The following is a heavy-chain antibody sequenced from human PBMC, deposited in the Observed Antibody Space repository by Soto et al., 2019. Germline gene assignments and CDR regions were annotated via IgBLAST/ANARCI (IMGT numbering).Heavy chain of an antibody. CDR3: SCPERPDTAYFSLY. D-gene: IGHD2-8*01. Sequence: GGSLRLWSKGSGFPFDDFAIKWVRQAPGQWLEWVGLIRNEXYQETTEYAAAMKVRFTISKDTSKGIAYLQMNIQNIEDSAVYYCSCPERPDTAYFSLYGGQGAPVTV. CDR1: GFPFDDFA. CDR2: IRNEXYQETT. V-gene: IGHV3-49*04. J-gene: IGHJ4*02.